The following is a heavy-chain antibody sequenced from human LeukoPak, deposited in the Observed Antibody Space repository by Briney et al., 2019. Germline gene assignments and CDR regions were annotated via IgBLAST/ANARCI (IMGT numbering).Heavy chain of an antibody. CDR3: AGQGYSYGHMGDY. Sequence: PSQTLSLTCTVSGGSIGSGSYCWSWIRQPAGKGLEWVGHIYRSGSTNYNPSLKSRVTISVDTSKNQFSLKLSSVTAADTAVYYCAGQGYSYGHMGDYWGQGTLVTVSS. V-gene: IGHV4-61*09. J-gene: IGHJ4*02. CDR2: IYRSGST. CDR1: GGSIGSGSYC. D-gene: IGHD5-18*01.